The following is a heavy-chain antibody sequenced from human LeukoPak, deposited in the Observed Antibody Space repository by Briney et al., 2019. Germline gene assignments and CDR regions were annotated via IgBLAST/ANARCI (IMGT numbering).Heavy chain of an antibody. J-gene: IGHJ4*02. CDR2: ISGSGGST. Sequence: QPGGPLRLSCAASGFTFSSYAMSWVRQAPGKGLEWVSAISGSGGSTYYADSVKGRFTISRDNYKNTLYLQMNSLRAEDTAVYCCAKSDLGYSGYEYYFDYWGQGTLVTVSS. V-gene: IGHV3-23*01. CDR1: GFTFSSYA. CDR3: AKSDLGYSGYEYYFDY. D-gene: IGHD5-12*01.